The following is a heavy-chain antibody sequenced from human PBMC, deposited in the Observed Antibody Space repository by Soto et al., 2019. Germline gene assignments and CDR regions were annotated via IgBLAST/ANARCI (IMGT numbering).Heavy chain of an antibody. CDR2: INAGNGNT. CDR1: GYTFTIYA. V-gene: IGHV1-3*01. Sequence: GASVKVSSKASGYTFTIYAMHWVRQAPGQRLEWMGWINAGNGNTKYSQKFQGRVTITRDTSASTAYMELSSLRSEDTAVYYCARFGELRLNYYYYGMDVWGQGTTVTVSS. J-gene: IGHJ6*02. D-gene: IGHD3-10*01. CDR3: ARFGELRLNYYYYGMDV.